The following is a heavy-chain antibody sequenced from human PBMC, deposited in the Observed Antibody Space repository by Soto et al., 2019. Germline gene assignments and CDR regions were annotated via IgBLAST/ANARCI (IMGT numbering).Heavy chain of an antibody. CDR1: GYLFTAYS. J-gene: IGHJ1*01. CDR2: VNPSGGST. D-gene: IGHD2-15*01. Sequence: ASVKVSCKASGYLFTAYSMHWVRLAPGQGLEWMGVVNPSGGSTKYAQNFQGRVTMTRDTSTATIYMELSSLRSDDTAIYYCAREENCSGGTCYSEYFHRWGQGTLVTVSS. CDR3: AREENCSGGTCYSEYFHR. V-gene: IGHV1-46*01.